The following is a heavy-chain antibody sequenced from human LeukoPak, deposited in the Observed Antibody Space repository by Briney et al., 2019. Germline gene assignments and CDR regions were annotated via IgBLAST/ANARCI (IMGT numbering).Heavy chain of an antibody. CDR3: ARDPYCSRTSCYSSGPADY. Sequence: GGSLRLSCAVSGFTFSSIEMNWVRQAPGKGLEWVSYISSSGATMFYADSVKGRFTISRDNAKNSLYLQMNSLRAEDTAVYYCARDPYCSRTSCYSSGPADYWGQGTLVTVSS. D-gene: IGHD2-2*01. V-gene: IGHV3-48*03. J-gene: IGHJ4*02. CDR2: ISSSGATM. CDR1: GFTFSSIE.